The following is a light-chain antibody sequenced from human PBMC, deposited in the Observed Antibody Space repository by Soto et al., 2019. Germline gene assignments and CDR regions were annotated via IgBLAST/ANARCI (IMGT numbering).Light chain of an antibody. V-gene: IGKV3-11*01. Sequence: EIVLTQSPATLSLSPGDRATLSCRVSQSISRHLAWYQQKPGQAPRLLIYTTSNRATGIPARFSGSGSGTDFTLTIGSLEPEDFAVYYCQQRSNWPLTFGGGTKVEIK. CDR1: QSISRH. CDR2: TTS. J-gene: IGKJ4*01. CDR3: QQRSNWPLT.